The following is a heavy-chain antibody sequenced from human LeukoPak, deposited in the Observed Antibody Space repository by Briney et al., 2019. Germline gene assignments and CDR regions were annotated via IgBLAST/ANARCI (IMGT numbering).Heavy chain of an antibody. D-gene: IGHD3-3*01. CDR1: GFTFSSYW. CDR2: IKQDGSEK. J-gene: IGHJ3*02. Sequence: GGSLRLSCAASGFTFSSYWMSWVRQAPGKGLEWVANIKQDGSEKYYVDSVKGRFTISRDNAKNSLYLQMNSLRAEDTAVYCCARAKRITIFGVVIPGAFDIWGQGTMVTVSS. CDR3: ARAKRITIFGVVIPGAFDI. V-gene: IGHV3-7*01.